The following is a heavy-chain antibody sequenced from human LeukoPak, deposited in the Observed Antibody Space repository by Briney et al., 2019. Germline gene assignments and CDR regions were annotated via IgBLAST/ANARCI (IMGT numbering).Heavy chain of an antibody. Sequence: ASAKVSCKASGYTFTSYFMHWVRQAPGQGLEWMGIISPSGGSATYAQKFQARVTLTKDTSTSTVYMELSSLRSEDTAVYYCARGSSGYYAPFDYWGQGTLVTVSS. V-gene: IGHV1-46*01. D-gene: IGHD3-22*01. CDR2: ISPSGGSA. J-gene: IGHJ4*02. CDR3: ARGSSGYYAPFDY. CDR1: GYTFTSYF.